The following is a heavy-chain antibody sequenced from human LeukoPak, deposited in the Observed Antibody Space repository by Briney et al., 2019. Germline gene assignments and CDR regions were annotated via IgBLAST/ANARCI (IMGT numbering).Heavy chain of an antibody. CDR2: IIPIFGTA. CDR3: ARGQTYSSSWFGMDV. D-gene: IGHD6-13*01. V-gene: IGHV1-69*13. J-gene: IGHJ6*02. CDR1: GGTFSSYA. Sequence: ASVKVSCKASGGTFSSYAISWVRQAPGQGLEWMGGIIPIFGTANYAQKFQGRVTITADGFTSTANMELSSLRSEDTAVYYCARGQTYSSSWFGMDVWGQGTTVTVSS.